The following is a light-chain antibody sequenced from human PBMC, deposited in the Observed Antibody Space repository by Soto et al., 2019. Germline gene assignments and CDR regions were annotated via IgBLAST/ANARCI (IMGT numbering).Light chain of an antibody. V-gene: IGKV3-15*01. J-gene: IGKJ3*01. CDR1: QSVSSN. Sequence: IVMTQSPATLSVSPGEGATLSCRASQSVSSNLARYQQKPGQAPRLLIYGTSTRATGIPARFSGSGSGTEFTLTISSLQSEDFAIYYCQQYNNWPPKITFGPGTKVDMK. CDR3: QQYNNWPPKIT. CDR2: GTS.